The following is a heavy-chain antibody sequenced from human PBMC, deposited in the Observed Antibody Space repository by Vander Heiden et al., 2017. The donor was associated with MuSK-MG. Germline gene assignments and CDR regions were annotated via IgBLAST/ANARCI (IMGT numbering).Heavy chain of an antibody. CDR2: INYSGST. D-gene: IGHD2-21*02. V-gene: IGHV4-59*01. J-gene: IGHJ5*02. CDR3: AGDAVSANHATWLDP. CDR1: GGSISTYF. Sequence: QVQLQESGPGLVKPSETLSLTCSVSGGSISTYFWTWIRQPPGKGLEWIGYINYSGSTNYNPVRKSRVTISVDTSKNQRSLVLSSVKAEDTAVYYCAGDAVSANHATWLDPWGQVSLVTVSS.